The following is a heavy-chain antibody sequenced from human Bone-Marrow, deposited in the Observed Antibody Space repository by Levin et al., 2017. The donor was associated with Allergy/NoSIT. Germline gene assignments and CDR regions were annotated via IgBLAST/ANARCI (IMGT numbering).Heavy chain of an antibody. CDR2: IKQDGSEK. CDR3: AREKVGYSYGSHYFYHFLDA. J-gene: IGHJ6*03. V-gene: IGHV3-7*03. CDR1: GSGFSSYW. D-gene: IGHD5-18*01. Sequence: PGGSLRLSCEASGSGFSSYWMNWVRQAPGKGLEWVANIKQDGSEKYYVDSVKGRFTISRDNTKNSLYLQMNSLRAEDTAVYYCAREKVGYSYGSHYFYHFLDAWGKGTTVTVSS.